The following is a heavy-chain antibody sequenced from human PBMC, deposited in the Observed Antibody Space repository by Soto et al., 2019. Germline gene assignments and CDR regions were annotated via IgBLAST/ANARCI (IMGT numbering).Heavy chain of an antibody. D-gene: IGHD2-15*01. CDR3: TTGSVEGV. J-gene: IGHJ6*02. Sequence: EGQLVDSARGFIYPGGSLRLCCAASGLTISNAWMNWVRQAPGKGLEWVGRIKTNTEGGTTDYAAAVKGRFTVSRDDSKNTLYLQMNSLKTEDTAVYYCTTGSVEGVWGQGTMVTVSS. CDR1: GLTISNAW. V-gene: IGHV3-15*07. CDR2: IKTNTEGGTT.